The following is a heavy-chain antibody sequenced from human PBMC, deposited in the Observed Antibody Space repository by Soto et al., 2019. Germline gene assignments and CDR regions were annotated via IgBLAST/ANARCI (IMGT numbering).Heavy chain of an antibody. V-gene: IGHV3-30-3*01. CDR1: GFTFSSYA. Sequence: QVQLVESGGGVVQPGRSLRLSCAASGFTFSSYAMHWVRQAPGKGLEWVAVISYDGSNKYYADSVKGRFTISRDNSKNTLYLQMNSLRAEDTAVYYCARGVLEHSIAAAGTFYYGMDVWGQGTTVTVSS. CDR3: ARGVLEHSIAAAGTFYYGMDV. D-gene: IGHD6-13*01. J-gene: IGHJ6*02. CDR2: ISYDGSNK.